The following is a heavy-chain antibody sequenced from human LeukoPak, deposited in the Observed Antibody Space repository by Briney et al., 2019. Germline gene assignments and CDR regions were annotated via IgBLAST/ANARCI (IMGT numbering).Heavy chain of an antibody. CDR2: IWYDGSNK. D-gene: IGHD3-22*01. J-gene: IGHJ4*02. V-gene: IGHV3-33*01. CDR1: GFTFSNYG. Sequence: GGSLRLSCAASGFTFSNYGMHWVRQAPGKGLEWVAVIWYDGSNKYYADSVKGRFTISRDDSKNTVYLQMNSLRAGDAAVYYCARDFSGFLDYWGQGILVTISS. CDR3: ARDFSGFLDY.